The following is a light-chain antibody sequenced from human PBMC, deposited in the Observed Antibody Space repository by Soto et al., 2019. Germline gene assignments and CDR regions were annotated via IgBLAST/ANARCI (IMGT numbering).Light chain of an antibody. CDR1: SSNIGNNY. V-gene: IGLV1-51*01. Sequence: QSALTQPPSVSAAPGQKVTISCSGSSSNIGNNYVSWYQQLPGTAPKLLIYDNDKRPSGIPDRFSGSKSGTSATLGVTGLQTGDEADYYCGTWDSSLSAGVFSGGTKVTVL. CDR3: GTWDSSLSAGV. CDR2: DND. J-gene: IGLJ2*01.